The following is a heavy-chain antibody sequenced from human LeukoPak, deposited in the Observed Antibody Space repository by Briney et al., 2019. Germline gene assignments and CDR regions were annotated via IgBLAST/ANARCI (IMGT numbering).Heavy chain of an antibody. Sequence: GASVKVSCKASGYTFTGYYMHWVRQAPGQGLEWMGWISTYNGNTNYAQKLQGRVTMTTDTSTSTAYMELRSLRSDDTAVYYCARDHRGSTSCYSCSRWFDPWGQGTLVTVSS. J-gene: IGHJ5*02. CDR3: ARDHRGSTSCYSCSRWFDP. CDR1: GYTFTGYY. CDR2: ISTYNGNT. V-gene: IGHV1-18*04. D-gene: IGHD2-2*01.